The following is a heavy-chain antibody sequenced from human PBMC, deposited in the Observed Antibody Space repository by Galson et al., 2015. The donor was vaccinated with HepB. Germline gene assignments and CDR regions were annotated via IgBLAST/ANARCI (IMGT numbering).Heavy chain of an antibody. V-gene: IGHV3-66*01. CDR1: GFTASSNY. Sequence: SLRLSCAASGFTASSNYMSWVRQAPGKGLEWVSVIYSGGSTYYADSVKGRFTISRDNSKNTLYLQMNSLRAEETAVYYCAREGWFGRYGMDVWGQGTTVTVSS. D-gene: IGHD3-10*01. J-gene: IGHJ6*02. CDR3: AREGWFGRYGMDV. CDR2: IYSGGST.